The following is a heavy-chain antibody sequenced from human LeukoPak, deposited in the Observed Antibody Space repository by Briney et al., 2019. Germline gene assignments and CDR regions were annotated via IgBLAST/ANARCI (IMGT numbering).Heavy chain of an antibody. D-gene: IGHD4-17*01. J-gene: IGHJ4*02. V-gene: IGHV3-21*01. CDR2: ISSSGTYI. Sequence: KSGGSLRLSCAASGFTFSTYSMTWVRQAPGKGLEWVSSISSSGTYIYYADSVKGRFTISRDTAKNSLFLQMNSLRAEDTAVYYCARDQYGDYSYDYWGQGTLVTVSS. CDR3: ARDQYGDYSYDY. CDR1: GFTFSTYS.